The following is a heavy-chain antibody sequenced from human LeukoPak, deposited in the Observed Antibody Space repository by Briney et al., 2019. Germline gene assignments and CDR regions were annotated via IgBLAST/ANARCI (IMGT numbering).Heavy chain of an antibody. D-gene: IGHD2-21*02. CDR3: ARAYCVGDCSVLHIYFDN. Sequence: SETLSLTCTVSGYSISSGYFWGWMRQPPGKGLEWIGSIHHSVTTHYNPSLKSRVTISLDTSKNQFSLKLSSVTAADTAVYYCARAYCVGDCSVLHIYFDNWGQGTLVTVSS. CDR1: GYSISSGYF. CDR2: IHHSVTT. J-gene: IGHJ4*02. V-gene: IGHV4-38-2*02.